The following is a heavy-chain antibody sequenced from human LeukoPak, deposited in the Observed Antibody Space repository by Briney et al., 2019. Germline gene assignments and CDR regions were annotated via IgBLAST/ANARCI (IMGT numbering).Heavy chain of an antibody. J-gene: IGHJ3*02. Sequence: SETLSLTCAVYGGSFSGYYWSWIRQPPGKGLEWIGEINHSGSTNYNPSLKSRVTISVDTSKNQFSLKLSSVTAADTAVYYCARLTAVAGKIGAFDIWGQGTMVTVSS. CDR1: GGSFSGYY. D-gene: IGHD6-19*01. CDR3: ARLTAVAGKIGAFDI. V-gene: IGHV4-34*01. CDR2: INHSGST.